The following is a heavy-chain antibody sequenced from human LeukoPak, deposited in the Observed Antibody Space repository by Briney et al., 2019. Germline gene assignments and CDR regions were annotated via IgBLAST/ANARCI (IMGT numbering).Heavy chain of an antibody. CDR3: ARTGGDYEPPEEPYNWFDP. D-gene: IGHD4-17*01. CDR1: GGSISSGGYY. CDR2: IYYSGST. Sequence: SETLSLTCTVSGGSISSGGYYWSWIRQHPGKGLEWIGYIYYSGSTYYNPSLKSRVTISVDTSKNQFSLKLSSVTAADTAVYYCARTGGDYEPPEEPYNWFDPWGQGTLVTVSS. J-gene: IGHJ5*02. V-gene: IGHV4-31*03.